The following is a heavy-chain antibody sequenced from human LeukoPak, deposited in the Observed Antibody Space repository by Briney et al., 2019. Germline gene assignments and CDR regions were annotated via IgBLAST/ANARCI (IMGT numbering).Heavy chain of an antibody. J-gene: IGHJ4*02. CDR1: GYTFTSYD. CDR2: MNPNSGNT. Sequence: ASVKVSCKASGYTFTSYDINWVRQATGQGLEWMGWMNPNSGNTGYAQKFQGRVTMTRNTSISTAYMELSSLRSEDTAVYYCARVVDTAMVIGYWGQGTLVTVSP. V-gene: IGHV1-8*01. CDR3: ARVVDTAMVIGY. D-gene: IGHD5-18*01.